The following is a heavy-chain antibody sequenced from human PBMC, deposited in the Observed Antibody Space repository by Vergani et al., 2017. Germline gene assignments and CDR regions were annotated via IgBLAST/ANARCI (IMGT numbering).Heavy chain of an antibody. J-gene: IGHJ4*02. CDR3: AKDVLGDSSDLDS. CDR2: ISRSGFNT. D-gene: IGHD3-22*01. CDR1: GFPFSSYA. V-gene: IGHV3-23*04. Sequence: EAQLEESGGDLVQPGGSLRLFCAASGFPFSSYALTWVRQAPGKGLEWVSTISRSGFNTYYADSVKGRFTVSRDNSKNTLFLQMNSLRAGDTAVYYCAKDVLGDSSDLDSWGPGTLVTVSS.